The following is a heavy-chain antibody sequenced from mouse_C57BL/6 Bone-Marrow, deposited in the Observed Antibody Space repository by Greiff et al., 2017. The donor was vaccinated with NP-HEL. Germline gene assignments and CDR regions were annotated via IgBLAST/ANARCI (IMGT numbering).Heavy chain of an antibody. V-gene: IGHV1-15*01. CDR3: TRWAYGSSYDWYFDV. Sequence: VQLQQSGAELVRPGASVTLSCKASGYTFTDYEMHWVKQTPVHGLEWIGAIDPETGGTAYNQKFKGKAILTADNSSSTAYMELRSLTSEDSAVYYCTRWAYGSSYDWYFDVWGTGTTVTVSS. CDR1: GYTFTDYE. CDR2: IDPETGGT. J-gene: IGHJ1*03. D-gene: IGHD1-1*01.